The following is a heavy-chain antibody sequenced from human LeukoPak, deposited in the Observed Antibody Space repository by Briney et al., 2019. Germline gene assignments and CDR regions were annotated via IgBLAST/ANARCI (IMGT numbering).Heavy chain of an antibody. Sequence: SETLSLTCTVSGGSISSSSFYWGWIRQPPGKGLEWIGTIYYTGGTYYNPSLKSRVTISVDTSKKQFSLKLSSVTAADTAVYYCARHAHSSGWEGDCFDYWGQGTLVTVSS. J-gene: IGHJ4*02. CDR1: GGSISSSSFY. D-gene: IGHD6-19*01. CDR3: ARHAHSSGWEGDCFDY. CDR2: IYYTGGT. V-gene: IGHV4-39*01.